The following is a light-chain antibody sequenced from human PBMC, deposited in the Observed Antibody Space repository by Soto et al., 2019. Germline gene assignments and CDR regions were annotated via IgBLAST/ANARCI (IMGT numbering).Light chain of an antibody. CDR3: SSCTSISTYV. Sequence: SALTQPASVSVSPGQSITISCTGTSSDVGGYDFVSWYQHHPGKAPRLMIYDVSHRPSGVSDRFSASKSGNTASLTISGLLAEDEADYYCSSCTSISTYVFGTGTKVTVL. J-gene: IGLJ1*01. CDR2: DVS. V-gene: IGLV2-14*03. CDR1: SSDVGGYDF.